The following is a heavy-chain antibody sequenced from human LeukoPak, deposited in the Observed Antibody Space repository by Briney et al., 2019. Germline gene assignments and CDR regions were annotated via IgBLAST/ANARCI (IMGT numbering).Heavy chain of an antibody. J-gene: IGHJ4*02. D-gene: IGHD5-12*01. Sequence: GGSLRLSCAASGFTFDDYAMHWVRQAPGKGLEWVSGISWNSGSIGYADSVKGRFTISRDNAKNSPYLQMNSLRAEDMALYYCAKGRGYSGYDLFDYWGQGTLVTVSS. CDR3: AKGRGYSGYDLFDY. CDR2: ISWNSGSI. V-gene: IGHV3-9*03. CDR1: GFTFDDYA.